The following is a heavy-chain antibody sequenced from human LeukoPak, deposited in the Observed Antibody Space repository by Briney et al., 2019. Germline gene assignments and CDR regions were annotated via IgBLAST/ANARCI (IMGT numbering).Heavy chain of an antibody. Sequence: SETLSLTCTVSGGSISSSGYQWVWIRQPPGKGLEWIGNTYYSGSSHYKPSLKSRVTISVATSNSQFSLKLSSVTAETTDVYFCARVVVVVGSHYFDYWGQGALVTVS. J-gene: IGHJ4*02. CDR2: TYYSGSS. D-gene: IGHD2-2*01. V-gene: IGHV4-39*07. CDR1: GGSISSSGYQ. CDR3: ARVVVVVGSHYFDY.